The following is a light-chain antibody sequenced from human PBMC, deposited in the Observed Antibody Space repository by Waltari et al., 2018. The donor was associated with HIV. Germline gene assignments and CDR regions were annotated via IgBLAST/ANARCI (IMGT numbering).Light chain of an antibody. CDR1: SSNIGSNY. Sequence: QSVLPQPPAASGPPGQRVAISCSGSSSNIGSNYVYWDQQLPGTAPKVLIYRSNQRPSGGPDRVSGSKSGTSASLAISARRSEDEADYYWATWDDSLSGPVFGGGTKLTVL. J-gene: IGLJ3*02. CDR2: RSN. V-gene: IGLV1-47*01. CDR3: ATWDDSLSGPV.